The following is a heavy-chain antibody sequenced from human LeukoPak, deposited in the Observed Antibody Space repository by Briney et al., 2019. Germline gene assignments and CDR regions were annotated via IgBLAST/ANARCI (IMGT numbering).Heavy chain of an antibody. CDR1: GGSISIYY. CDR2: IFYSGST. V-gene: IGHV4-59*01. D-gene: IGHD3-22*01. J-gene: IGHJ5*02. Sequence: SETLSLTCTVSGGSISIYYWRWIRQPPGEGLEWSGYIFYSGSTNYNPSLKSRVTISVDTPKDQFSLKLSSVTAADTAVYYCAGGGYYYDSNWFDPWGQRTLVTVSS. CDR3: AGGGYYYDSNWFDP.